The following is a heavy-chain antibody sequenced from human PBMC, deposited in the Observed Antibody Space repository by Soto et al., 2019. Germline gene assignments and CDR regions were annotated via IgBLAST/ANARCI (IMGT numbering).Heavy chain of an antibody. V-gene: IGHV1-69*13. CDR2: IIPIFGTA. D-gene: IGHD2-15*01. CDR3: ATHISQIGYCSGGSCYELDY. CDR1: GGTFSSYA. Sequence: GASLKVSCKAPGGTFSSYAISSVRQAPGQGLEWMGGIIPIFGTANYAQKFQGRVTITADESTSTAYMELSSLRSEDTAVYYCATHISQIGYCSGGSCYELDYWGQGTLVTVSS. J-gene: IGHJ4*02.